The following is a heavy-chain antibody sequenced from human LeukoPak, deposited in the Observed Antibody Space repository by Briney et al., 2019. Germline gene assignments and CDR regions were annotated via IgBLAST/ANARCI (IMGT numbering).Heavy chain of an antibody. Sequence: PSEALSLTCPVYGGSFSGYYWSWIRQPPGKGLEWIGEINHSGSTNYNPSLKSRVTISVDTSKNQFSLKLSSVTAADTAVYYCARGWVVVVMWGQGTLVTVTS. D-gene: IGHD3-22*01. J-gene: IGHJ4*02. V-gene: IGHV4-34*01. CDR3: ARGWVVVVM. CDR2: INHSGST. CDR1: GGSFSGYY.